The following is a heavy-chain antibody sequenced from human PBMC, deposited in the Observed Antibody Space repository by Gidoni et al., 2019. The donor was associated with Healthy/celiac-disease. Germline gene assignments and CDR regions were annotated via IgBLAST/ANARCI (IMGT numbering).Heavy chain of an antibody. J-gene: IGHJ4*02. V-gene: IGHV3-23*01. Sequence: EVQVLESGGGLVQPGGSLRLSCAASGFTFRNYAMNWVRQAPGKGLEWLSAITGSGGRTYYADSVKGRFTISRDNSKNTLYAQMNSLRGEDTAVYYCATIFGVESHFDYWGQGTLVTVSS. D-gene: IGHD3-3*01. CDR1: GFTFRNYA. CDR2: ITGSGGRT. CDR3: ATIFGVESHFDY.